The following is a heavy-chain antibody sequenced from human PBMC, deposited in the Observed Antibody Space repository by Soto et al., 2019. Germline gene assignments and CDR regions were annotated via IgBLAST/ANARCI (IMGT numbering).Heavy chain of an antibody. V-gene: IGHV3-23*01. D-gene: IGHD6-13*01. CDR2: ISGSGGST. CDR3: AKGDSSGQQLAQDFDY. CDR1: GFTFSSYA. Sequence: GGSLRLSCAASGFTFSSYAMSWVRQAPGKGLEWVSAISGSGGSTYYADSVKGRFTISRDNSKNTLYLQMNSLRAEDTAVYYCAKGDSSGQQLAQDFDYWGQGTLVTVSS. J-gene: IGHJ4*02.